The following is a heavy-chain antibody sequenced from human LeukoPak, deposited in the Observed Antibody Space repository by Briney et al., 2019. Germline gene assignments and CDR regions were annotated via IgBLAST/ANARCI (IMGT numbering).Heavy chain of an antibody. V-gene: IGHV3-30*18. J-gene: IGHJ6*02. CDR3: AKGEWELLSAMDV. CDR1: GFTFSSYG. Sequence: GGSLRLSCAASGFTFSSYGMHWVRQAPGKGLEWVAVISYDGSNKYYADSVKGRFTISRDNSKNTLYLQMNSLRAEDTAVHYCAKGEWELLSAMDVWGQGTTVTVSS. CDR2: ISYDGSNK. D-gene: IGHD1-26*01.